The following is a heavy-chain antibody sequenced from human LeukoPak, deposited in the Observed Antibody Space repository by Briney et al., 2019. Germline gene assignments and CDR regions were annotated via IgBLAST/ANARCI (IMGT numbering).Heavy chain of an antibody. D-gene: IGHD3-9*01. Sequence: GGSLRLSCAASGFTFSSYGMHWVRQASGKGLEWVALISYEGSNKYYADSVKGRFTISRDNSNNTLYLQMRSLRAEDTAVYFCATGGASIFLDAFDMWGQGTMVTVSS. CDR1: GFTFSSYG. CDR2: ISYEGSNK. J-gene: IGHJ3*02. V-gene: IGHV3-30*03. CDR3: ATGGASIFLDAFDM.